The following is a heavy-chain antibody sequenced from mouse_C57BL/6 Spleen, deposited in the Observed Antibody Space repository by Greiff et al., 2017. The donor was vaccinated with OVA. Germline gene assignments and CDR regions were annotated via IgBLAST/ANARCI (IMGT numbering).Heavy chain of an antibody. CDR2: ISSGGSYT. CDR3: ARRGYLFDY. Sequence: EVHLVESGGDLVKPGGSLKLSCAASGFTFSSYDMSWVRQTPDKRLEWVATISSGGSYTYYPDSVKGRFTISRDNAKNTLYLQMSSLKSEDTAMYYCARRGYLFDYWGQGTTLTVSS. CDR1: GFTFSSYD. V-gene: IGHV5-6*01. J-gene: IGHJ2*01. D-gene: IGHD2-2*01.